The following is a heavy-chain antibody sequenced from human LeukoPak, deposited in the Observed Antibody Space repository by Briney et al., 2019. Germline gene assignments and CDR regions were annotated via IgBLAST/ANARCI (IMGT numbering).Heavy chain of an antibody. J-gene: IGHJ4*02. CDR3: ARRFETLFDY. CDR1: GGSISSGGYY. Sequence: SETLSLTCTVSGGSISSGGYYWGWIRQPPGKGLEWIGSIYYSGSTYYNPSLKSRVTISVDTPKNQFSLKLSSVTAADTAVYYCARRFETLFDYWGQGTLVTVSS. CDR2: IYYSGST. D-gene: IGHD3-10*01. V-gene: IGHV4-39*01.